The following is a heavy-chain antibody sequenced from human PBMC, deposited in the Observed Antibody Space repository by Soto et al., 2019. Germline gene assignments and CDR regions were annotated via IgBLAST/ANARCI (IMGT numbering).Heavy chain of an antibody. D-gene: IGHD6-19*01. CDR3: AREQWGFDS. CDR2: IYYTGNS. Sequence: QVQLQESGPELVKPSQTLSLTCSVSGGSITTNGHYWTWIRRHPGQGLEWIAYIYYTGNSYLNPSLQSRLSISVDTSTNQFSLELRSVTAADTAVYYCAREQWGFDSWGQGTLVTVSS. V-gene: IGHV4-31*03. CDR1: GGSITTNGHY. J-gene: IGHJ4*02.